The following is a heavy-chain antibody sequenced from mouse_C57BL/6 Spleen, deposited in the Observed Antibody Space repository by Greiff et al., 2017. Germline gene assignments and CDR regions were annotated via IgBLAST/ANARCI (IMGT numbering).Heavy chain of an antibody. Sequence: VQLQQSGPVLVKPGASVKMSCKASGYTFTDYYMNWVKQSHGKSLEWIGVINPYNGGTSYNQKFKGKATLTVDKSSSTAYMELNSLTSEDSAVYYCARGSNFFFDYWGQGTTLTVSS. CDR3: ARGSNFFFDY. V-gene: IGHV1-19*01. CDR1: GYTFTDYY. D-gene: IGHD2-5*01. CDR2: INPYNGGT. J-gene: IGHJ2*01.